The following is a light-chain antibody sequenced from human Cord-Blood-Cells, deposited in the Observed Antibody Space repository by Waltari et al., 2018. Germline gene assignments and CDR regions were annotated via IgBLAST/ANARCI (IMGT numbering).Light chain of an antibody. CDR3: QQYNNWPPYT. CDR2: GAS. J-gene: IGKJ2*01. V-gene: IGKV3-15*01. Sequence: ELVMTHFPATLSVSPGARATISCRASQSVSSNLAWYQQKPGQAPRLLIYGASTRATGIPARFSGSGSGTEFTLTISSLQSEDFAVYYCQQYNNWPPYTFGQGTKLEIK. CDR1: QSVSSN.